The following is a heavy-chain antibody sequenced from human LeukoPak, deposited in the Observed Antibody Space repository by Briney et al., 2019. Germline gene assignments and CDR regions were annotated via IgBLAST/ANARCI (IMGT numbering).Heavy chain of an antibody. CDR2: INTGNGNT. J-gene: IGHJ6*03. D-gene: IGHD5-18*01. CDR3: ANSGYSYGLHYMDV. CDR1: GYTFTSYA. V-gene: IGHV1-3*03. Sequence: ASVKVSCKASGYTFTSYAMHWVRQAPGQRLEWMGWINTGNGNTKYSQEFQGRVTITRDTSENTAYMELSSLRSEDTAVYYCANSGYSYGLHYMDVWGKGTTVTISS.